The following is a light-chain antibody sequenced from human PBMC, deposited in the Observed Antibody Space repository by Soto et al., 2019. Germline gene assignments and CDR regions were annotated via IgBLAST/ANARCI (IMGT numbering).Light chain of an antibody. J-gene: IGLJ1*01. CDR2: EVN. CDR3: SSYSISTAYL. Sequence: QSVLTQPASVSGSPGQSITISCTGTSSDVGGYDYVSWYQLRPGKAPKLMVFEVNNRPSGVSYRFSGSKSGNTASLTISGLQAEDEADYFCSSYSISTAYLFGTGTKVTVL. V-gene: IGLV2-14*01. CDR1: SSDVGGYDY.